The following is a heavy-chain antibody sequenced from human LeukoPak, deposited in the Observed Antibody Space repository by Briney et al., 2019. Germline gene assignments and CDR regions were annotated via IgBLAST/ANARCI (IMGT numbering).Heavy chain of an antibody. Sequence: GGSLRLSCAASGFTFSSYSMNWVRQAPGKGLEWVSSISSSSSYIYYADSVKGRFTISRDNAKNSLYLQMNSLRAEDTAVYYCARDMSQIPRVFDYWGQGTLVTVSS. CDR1: GFTFSSYS. CDR3: ARDMSQIPRVFDY. D-gene: IGHD2-21*01. V-gene: IGHV3-21*01. J-gene: IGHJ4*02. CDR2: ISSSSSYI.